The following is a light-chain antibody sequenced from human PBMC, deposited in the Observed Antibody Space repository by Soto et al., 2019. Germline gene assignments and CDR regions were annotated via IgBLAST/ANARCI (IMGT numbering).Light chain of an antibody. CDR2: EVN. J-gene: IGLJ2*01. V-gene: IGLV2-8*01. CDR1: SSDVGGYNY. Sequence: QSALTQPPSASGSPGQSVTISCTGTSSDVGGYNYVSWYQQHPGKAPKLMIYEVNKWPSGVPDRFSGSKSGNTAFLTVSGLQAEDEADYYCSSYAGSNNFVVFGGGTQLTVL. CDR3: SSYAGSNNFVV.